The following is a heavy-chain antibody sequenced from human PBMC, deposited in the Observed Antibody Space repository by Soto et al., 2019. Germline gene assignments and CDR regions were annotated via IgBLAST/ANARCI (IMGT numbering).Heavy chain of an antibody. Sequence: SETLSLTCVVSGGSVSDNTYYWSWILQPPWKRLEWIGYVYYSGTTNYNPSLKSRVTISVDLSKNQFSLRLSSVTTADTAIYYCARTTAVPNSLRSRYFFDYWGQGTLVTVSS. CDR2: VYYSGTT. V-gene: IGHV4-61*01. CDR3: ARTTAVPNSLRSRYFFDY. CDR1: GGSVSDNTYY. J-gene: IGHJ4*02. D-gene: IGHD4-17*01.